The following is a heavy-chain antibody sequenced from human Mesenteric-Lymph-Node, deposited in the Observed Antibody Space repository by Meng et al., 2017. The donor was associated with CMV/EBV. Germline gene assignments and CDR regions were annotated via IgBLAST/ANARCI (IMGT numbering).Heavy chain of an antibody. CDR3: ARGWGSDLYGMDV. Sequence: SETLSLTCTISGASVSAYYYTWIRQTPGKGLEWIGYVHYTGSTNYNPSLKSRLTVSLHTSKNMFSLNLTSVTAADTAVYYCARGWGSDLYGMDVWGQGTTVTVSS. J-gene: IGHJ6*02. V-gene: IGHV4-59*02. CDR1: GASVSAYY. D-gene: IGHD2-21*01. CDR2: VHYTGST.